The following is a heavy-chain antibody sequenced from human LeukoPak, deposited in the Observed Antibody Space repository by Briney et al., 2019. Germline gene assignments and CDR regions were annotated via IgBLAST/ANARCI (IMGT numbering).Heavy chain of an antibody. CDR1: GGSISSYY. Sequence: SETLSLTCTVSGGSISSYYWSWIRQPPGKGLEWIGSIYYSGSTYYNPSLKSRVTISVDTSKNQFSLKLSSVTAADTAAYYCARAGIIYDILTGDAFDIWGQGTMVTVSS. J-gene: IGHJ3*02. D-gene: IGHD3-9*01. CDR3: ARAGIIYDILTGDAFDI. CDR2: IYYSGST. V-gene: IGHV4-39*07.